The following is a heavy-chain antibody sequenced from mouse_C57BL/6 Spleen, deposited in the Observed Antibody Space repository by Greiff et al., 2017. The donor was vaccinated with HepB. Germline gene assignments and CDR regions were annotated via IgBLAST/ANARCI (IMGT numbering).Heavy chain of an antibody. CDR2: IYPGDGDT. Sequence: VQLQQSGPELVKPGASVKISCKASGYAFSSSWMNWVKQRPGKGLEWIGRIYPGDGDTNYNGKFKGKATLTADKSSSTAYMQLSRLTSEDSAVYFCARSGSGYVGYAMDYWGQGTSVTVSS. J-gene: IGHJ4*01. CDR1: GYAFSSSW. D-gene: IGHD3-2*02. CDR3: ARSGSGYVGYAMDY. V-gene: IGHV1-82*01.